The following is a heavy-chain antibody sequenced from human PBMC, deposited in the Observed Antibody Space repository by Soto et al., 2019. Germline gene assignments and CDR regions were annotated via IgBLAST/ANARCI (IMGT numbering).Heavy chain of an antibody. D-gene: IGHD6-19*01. J-gene: IGHJ4*02. Sequence: QITLKESGPTLVRPTQTLTLTCPFSGFSLSTRGMGVGWIRQPPGQALEWLALIYWDDAKHYSPSLQNRLTITKDTSRNQVVLTLTNLDTMDTATYYCAHLTVAGNIGFFDYWGQGTLVTVSS. V-gene: IGHV2-5*02. CDR2: IYWDDAK. CDR1: GFSLSTRGMG. CDR3: AHLTVAGNIGFFDY.